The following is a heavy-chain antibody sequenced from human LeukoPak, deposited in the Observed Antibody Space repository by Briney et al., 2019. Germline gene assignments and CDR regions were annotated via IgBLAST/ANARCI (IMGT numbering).Heavy chain of an antibody. CDR2: INHSGST. V-gene: IGHV4-34*01. D-gene: IGHD6-19*01. CDR1: GGSFSGDY. J-gene: IGHJ4*02. Sequence: SETLSLTCAVYGGSFSGDYWNWIRQPPGKGLEWIGEINHSGSTNSNPSLKSRVTISVDRSKNQFSLKLSSVTAADTAVYYCARRPRYSSGWYYFDFWGQGTLVTVSS. CDR3: ARRPRYSSGWYYFDF.